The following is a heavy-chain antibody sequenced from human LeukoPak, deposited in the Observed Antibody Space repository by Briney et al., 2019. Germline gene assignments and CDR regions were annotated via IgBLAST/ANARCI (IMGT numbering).Heavy chain of an antibody. J-gene: IGHJ2*01. CDR3: ARPSLTVPGYWYFDL. V-gene: IGHV4-59*08. CDR1: GGSISIYH. Sequence: SETLSLTCTVSGGSISIYHWTWIRQPPGKGLEWIGYIYYSGSTNYNPSLKSRVTISVDMSKNQFSLKMSSVTAADTAVYYCARPSLTVPGYWYFDLWGRGTLVTVSS. CDR2: IYYSGST. D-gene: IGHD4-17*01.